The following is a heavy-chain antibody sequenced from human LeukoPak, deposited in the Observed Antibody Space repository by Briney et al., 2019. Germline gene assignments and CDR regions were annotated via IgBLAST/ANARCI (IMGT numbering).Heavy chain of an antibody. CDR3: ARDLREIVPAAISISSWFDP. CDR2: IIPIFGTA. D-gene: IGHD2-2*01. J-gene: IGHJ5*02. Sequence: GASVKVSCKASGGTFSSYAISWVRQAPGQGLEWMGGIIPIFGTANYAQKFQGRVTITTDESTSTAYMELSSLRSEDTAVYYCARDLREIVPAAISISSWFDPWGQGTLVTVSS. CDR1: GGTFSSYA. V-gene: IGHV1-69*05.